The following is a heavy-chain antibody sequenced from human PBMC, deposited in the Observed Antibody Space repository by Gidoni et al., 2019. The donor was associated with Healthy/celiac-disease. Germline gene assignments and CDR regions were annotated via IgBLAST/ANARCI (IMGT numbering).Heavy chain of an antibody. V-gene: IGHV3-30*18. CDR2: ISYDGSNK. Sequence: QVQLVESGGGVVQPGRSLRLSCAASGFTFSSYGMHWVRQAPGKGLEWVAVISYDGSNKYYADSVKGRFTISRDNSKNTLYLQMNSLRAEDTAVYYCAKVASSGWYVLDYWGQGTLVTVSS. D-gene: IGHD6-19*01. CDR1: GFTFSSYG. J-gene: IGHJ4*02. CDR3: AKVASSGWYVLDY.